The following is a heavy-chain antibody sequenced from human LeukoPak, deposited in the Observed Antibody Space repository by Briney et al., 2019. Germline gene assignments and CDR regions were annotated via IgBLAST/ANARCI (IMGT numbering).Heavy chain of an antibody. V-gene: IGHV4-59*01. D-gene: IGHD3-22*01. Sequence: SETLSLTCTVSGGSISSYYWSWIRQPPGEGLEWIGYIYYSGSTNYNPSLKSRVTISVDTSKNQFSLKLSSVTAADTAVYYCAREDTSGYSDYWGQGTLVTVSS. J-gene: IGHJ4*02. CDR2: IYYSGST. CDR1: GGSISSYY. CDR3: AREDTSGYSDY.